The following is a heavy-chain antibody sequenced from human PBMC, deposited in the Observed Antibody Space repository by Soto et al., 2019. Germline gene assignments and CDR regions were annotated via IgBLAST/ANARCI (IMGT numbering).Heavy chain of an antibody. Sequence: QVQLAESGGGVVQPGRSLRLSCAASGFTFSNYGMHWVRQAPGKGLEWLAIISYDGSNKYYADSVKGRFTISRDNSENMVYLQMNSLRADETAVYYCARDRTWGSRSLDYYYYYGTDVWGQGTAVTVS. CDR1: GFTFSNYG. J-gene: IGHJ6*02. V-gene: IGHV3-30*03. CDR3: ARDRTWGSRSLDYYYYYGTDV. CDR2: ISYDGSNK. D-gene: IGHD3-10*01.